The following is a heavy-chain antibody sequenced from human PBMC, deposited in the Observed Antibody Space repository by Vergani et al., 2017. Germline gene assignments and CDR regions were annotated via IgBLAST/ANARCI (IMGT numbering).Heavy chain of an antibody. CDR3: ARGWQQLVRTSGYYGMDV. D-gene: IGHD6-6*01. Sequence: QVQLVQSGAEVKKPGASVKVSCKASGYTFTSYDINWVRQATGQGLEWMGWMNPNSGNTGYAQKFQGRVTMTRNTSISTAYMELSRLRSEDTAVYYCARGWQQLVRTSGYYGMDVWGQGTTVTVSS. CDR1: GYTFTSYD. CDR2: MNPNSGNT. J-gene: IGHJ6*02. V-gene: IGHV1-8*01.